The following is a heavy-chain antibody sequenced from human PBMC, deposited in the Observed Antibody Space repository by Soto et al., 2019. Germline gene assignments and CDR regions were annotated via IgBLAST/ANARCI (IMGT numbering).Heavy chain of an antibody. V-gene: IGHV3-30*18. D-gene: IGHD3-22*01. CDR1: GFTFSSYG. J-gene: IGHJ4*02. CDR2: ISYDGSNK. CDR3: AKVAYYYDSSGYYDDFDY. Sequence: QVQLVESGGGVVQPGRSLRLSCAASGFTFSSYGMHWVRQAPGKGLEWVAVISYDGSNKYYADSVKGRFTISRDNSKNTLYLQMNSLRAEYTAVYYCAKVAYYYDSSGYYDDFDYWGQGTLVTVSS.